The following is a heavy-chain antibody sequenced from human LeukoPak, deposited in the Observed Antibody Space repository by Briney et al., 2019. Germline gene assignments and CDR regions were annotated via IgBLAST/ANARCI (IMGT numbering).Heavy chain of an antibody. Sequence: ASVNVSCKVSGYTLTELSMHWVRQAPGKGLEWMGGFDPEDGETIYAQKFQGRVTMTEDTSTDTAYMELSSLRSKDTAVYYCATGVYYDSSRYAFDIWGQGTMVTVSS. D-gene: IGHD3-22*01. J-gene: IGHJ3*02. CDR1: GYTLTELS. CDR3: ATGVYYDSSRYAFDI. CDR2: FDPEDGET. V-gene: IGHV1-24*01.